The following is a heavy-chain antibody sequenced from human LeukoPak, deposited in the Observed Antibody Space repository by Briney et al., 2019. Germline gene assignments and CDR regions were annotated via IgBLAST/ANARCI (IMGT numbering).Heavy chain of an antibody. CDR3: AELGITMIGGV. J-gene: IGHJ6*04. V-gene: IGHV3-48*03. D-gene: IGHD3-10*02. Sequence: PGGSLRLSCAASGFTFSSYEMNWVRQAPGKGLDWVSYISSIGSTIYYADSVKGRFTISRDNAKNSLYLQMNSLRAEDTAVYYCAELGITMIGGVWGKGTTVTISS. CDR2: ISSIGSTI. CDR1: GFTFSSYE.